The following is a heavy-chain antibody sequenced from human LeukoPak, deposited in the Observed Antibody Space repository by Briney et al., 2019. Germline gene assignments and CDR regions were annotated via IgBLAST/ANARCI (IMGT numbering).Heavy chain of an antibody. CDR3: ARGGLRFGAQYYFDY. CDR2: IIPIFGTA. V-gene: IGHV1-69*13. CDR1: GGTFSSYA. J-gene: IGHJ4*02. Sequence: ASVKVSCKASGGTFSSYAISWVRQAPGQGLEWMGGIIPIFGTANYAQKFQGRVTITADESTSTAYMELSSLRSEDTAVYYCARGGLRFGAQYYFDYWGQGTLVTVSS. D-gene: IGHD3-10*01.